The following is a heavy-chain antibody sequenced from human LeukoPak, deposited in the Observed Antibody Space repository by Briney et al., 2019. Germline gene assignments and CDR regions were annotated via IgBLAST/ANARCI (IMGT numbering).Heavy chain of an antibody. CDR1: GFTFDDYG. CDR3: ARGISSSWSDAFDI. D-gene: IGHD6-13*01. Sequence: PGGSLRLSCAASGFTFDDYGMSWVRHAPGKGLEWVSGINWNGGSTGYADSVKGRFTISRDNAKNSLYLQMNGLRAEDTALYYCARGISSSWSDAFDIWGQGTMVTVSS. CDR2: INWNGGST. V-gene: IGHV3-20*04. J-gene: IGHJ3*02.